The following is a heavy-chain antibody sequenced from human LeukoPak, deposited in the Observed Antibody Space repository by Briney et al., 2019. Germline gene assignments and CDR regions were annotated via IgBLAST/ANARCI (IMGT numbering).Heavy chain of an antibody. V-gene: IGHV4-61*01. CDR3: AKARVKVSYAFDI. CDR1: GGSVSSVSYY. CDR2: IYYSGST. J-gene: IGHJ3*02. Sequence: SQTLSLTCPVSGGSVSSVSYYWSWIRQPPGKGLDWFGYIYYSGSTNYNPSLKSRVTISVDTSKNQFSLKLSSVTAADTAVYYCAKARVKVSYAFDIWGQGTMVTVSS. D-gene: IGHD5/OR15-5a*01.